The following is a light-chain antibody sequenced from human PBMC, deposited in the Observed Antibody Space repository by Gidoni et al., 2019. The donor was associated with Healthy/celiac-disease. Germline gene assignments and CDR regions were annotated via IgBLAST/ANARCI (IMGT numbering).Light chain of an antibody. CDR3: QQLNSYPLP. CDR1: QGISSY. V-gene: IGKV1-9*01. Sequence: DIQLTQSPSFLSASVGDRVTITCWASQGISSYLAWYQQKPGKAPKLLIYAASTLQSGVPSRFSGSGSGTEFTLTISSLQPEDFATYYCQQLNSYPLPFGPGTKVDIK. CDR2: AAS. J-gene: IGKJ3*01.